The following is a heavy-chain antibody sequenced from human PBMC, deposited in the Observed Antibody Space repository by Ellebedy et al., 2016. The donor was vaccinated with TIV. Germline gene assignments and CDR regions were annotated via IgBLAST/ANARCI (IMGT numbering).Heavy chain of an antibody. CDR3: ARGYGDYDY. CDR2: INPSGGST. V-gene: IGHV1-46*01. J-gene: IGHJ4*02. D-gene: IGHD4-17*01. CDR1: GYTFTSYY. Sequence: ASVTVSCKASGYTFTSYYLHWVRQAPGQGLEWMGIINPSGGSTTYAQKFQGRVTMTRDTSTSKLYMELSSLRSEDTAVYYCARGYGDYDYWGQGTLVTVSS.